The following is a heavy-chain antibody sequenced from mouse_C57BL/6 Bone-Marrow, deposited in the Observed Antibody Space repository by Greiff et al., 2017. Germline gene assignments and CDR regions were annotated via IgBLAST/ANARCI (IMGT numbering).Heavy chain of an antibody. CDR2: ISYDGSN. V-gene: IGHV3-6*01. J-gene: IGHJ1*03. CDR3: ARHSNYWYFDV. Sequence: EVKLMESGPGLVKPSQSLSLTCSVTGYSITSGYYWNWIRQFPGNKLEWMGYISYDGSNNYNPSLKNRISITRDTSKNQFFLKLNSVTTEDTATYYCARHSNYWYFDVWGTGTTVTVSS. D-gene: IGHD2-5*01. CDR1: GYSITSGYY.